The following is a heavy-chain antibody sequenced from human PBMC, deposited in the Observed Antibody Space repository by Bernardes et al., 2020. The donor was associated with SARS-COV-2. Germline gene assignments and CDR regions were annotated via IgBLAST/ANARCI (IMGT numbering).Heavy chain of an antibody. CDR1: GFTFSSYG. CDR2: IWYDGSNK. J-gene: IGHJ4*02. D-gene: IGHD3-22*01. V-gene: IGHV3-33*01. Sequence: GGSLRLSCAASGFTFSSYGMHWVRQAPGKGLEWVAVIWYDGSNKYYADSVKGRFTISRDNSKNTLYLQMNSLRAEDTAVYYCARDSGVVVNRLFFDYWGQGTLVTVSS. CDR3: ARDSGVVVNRLFFDY.